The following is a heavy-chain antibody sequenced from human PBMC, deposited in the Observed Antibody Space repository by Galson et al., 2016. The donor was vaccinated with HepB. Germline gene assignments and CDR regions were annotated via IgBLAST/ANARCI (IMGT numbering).Heavy chain of an antibody. CDR1: GYTFTNYD. CDR3: ARGIRNLLYSDY. V-gene: IGHV1-8*01. J-gene: IGHJ4*02. Sequence: QSGAEVKRPGASVKVSCKASGYTFTNYDITWVRQAPGQGLEWMGWMNPSSANTGYAQKFRGRVTMTRDTSISTAFMELSSLTSEDTAIYYCARGIRNLLYSDYWAQGTLVTVSS. D-gene: IGHD1-14*01. CDR2: MNPSSANT.